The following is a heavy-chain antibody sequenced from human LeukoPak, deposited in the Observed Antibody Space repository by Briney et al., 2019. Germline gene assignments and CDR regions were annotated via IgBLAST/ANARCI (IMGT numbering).Heavy chain of an antibody. CDR1: GPSISSYY. CDR2: IYYGGST. CDR3: ARVGSYDYVWGSYRLDYFDY. J-gene: IGHJ4*02. V-gene: IGHV4-59*01. Sequence: PSETLSLTCTVAGPSISSYYWSWVRQPPGKGVEWVGYIYYGGSTNYNPSLKSRVTISVDTSNNQFSLKLSSVTAADTAVYYCARVGSYDYVWGSYRLDYFDYWGQGTLVTVSS. D-gene: IGHD3-16*02.